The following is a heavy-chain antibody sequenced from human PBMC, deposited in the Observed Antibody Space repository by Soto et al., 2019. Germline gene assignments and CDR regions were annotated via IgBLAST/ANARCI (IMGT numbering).Heavy chain of an antibody. V-gene: IGHV3-74*01. Sequence: GESLKISCAASGFTFSSYWMHWVRQAPGKGLVWVSRINSDGSSTSYADSVKGRFTISRDNAKNTLYLQLNSLRAEDTAVYYCARDPYYDFWSGYYRENWFDPWGQGTLVTVSS. CDR3: ARDPYYDFWSGYYRENWFDP. CDR1: GFTFSSYW. J-gene: IGHJ5*02. CDR2: INSDGSST. D-gene: IGHD3-3*01.